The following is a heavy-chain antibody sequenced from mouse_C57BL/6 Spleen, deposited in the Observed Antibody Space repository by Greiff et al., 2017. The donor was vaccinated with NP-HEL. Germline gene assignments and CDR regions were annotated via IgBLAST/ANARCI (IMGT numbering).Heavy chain of an antibody. Sequence: LQQPGAELVKPGASVKLSCKASGYTFTSYWMHWVKQRPGRGLEWIGRIDPNSGGTKYNEKFKSKATLTVDKPSSTAYMQLSSLTSEDSAVYYCARGFITTVVAGDYAMDYWGQGTSVTVSS. D-gene: IGHD1-1*01. CDR3: ARGFITTVVAGDYAMDY. CDR1: GYTFTSYW. V-gene: IGHV1-72*01. CDR2: IDPNSGGT. J-gene: IGHJ4*01.